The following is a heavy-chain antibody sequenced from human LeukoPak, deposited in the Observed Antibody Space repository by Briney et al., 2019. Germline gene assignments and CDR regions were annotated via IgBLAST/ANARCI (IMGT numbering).Heavy chain of an antibody. Sequence: ASVKVSCKASGYTFTGYYMHWVRQAPGQGLEWMGWINPNSGGTNYAQKFQGRVTMTRDTSISTAYMGLSRLRSDDTAVYYCARGNSGSYYRFDYWGQGTLVTVSS. CDR3: ARGNSGSYYRFDY. D-gene: IGHD1-26*01. J-gene: IGHJ4*02. V-gene: IGHV1-2*02. CDR1: GYTFTGYY. CDR2: INPNSGGT.